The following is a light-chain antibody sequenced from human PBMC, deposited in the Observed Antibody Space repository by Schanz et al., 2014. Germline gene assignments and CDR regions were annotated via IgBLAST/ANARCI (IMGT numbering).Light chain of an antibody. Sequence: QSALTQPASVSGSPGQSITISCTGTSSDVGGYNYVSWYQQYPGKAPKLMIYDVSNRPSGVSNRFSGSKSGNTASLTISGLQAEDEADYYCSSHTTDTTWLFGGGTKLTVL. CDR1: SSDVGGYNY. V-gene: IGLV2-14*03. J-gene: IGLJ3*02. CDR2: DVS. CDR3: SSHTTDTTWL.